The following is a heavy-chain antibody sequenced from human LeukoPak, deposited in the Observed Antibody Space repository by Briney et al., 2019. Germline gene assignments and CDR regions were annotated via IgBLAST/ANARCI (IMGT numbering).Heavy chain of an antibody. Sequence: SQTLSLTCAISGDSVSSNSDGWHWIRQSPSRGLEWLGRTYYRFKWYIDYAVSVKSRITINPDTSKNQFSLQLNSVTPADTAMYYCARSHYYGWDVWGQGTTVTVSS. J-gene: IGHJ6*02. V-gene: IGHV6-1*01. CDR1: GDSVSSNSDG. CDR3: ARSHYYGWDV. CDR2: TYYRFKWYI.